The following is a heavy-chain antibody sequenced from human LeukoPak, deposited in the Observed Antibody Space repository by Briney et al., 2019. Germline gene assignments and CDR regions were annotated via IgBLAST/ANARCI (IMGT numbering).Heavy chain of an antibody. Sequence: PSETLSLTCTVSGGSISSYYWSWIRQPAGKGLEWIGRIYTSGSTNYNPSLKSRVTMSVDTSKNQFSLKLSSVTAADTAVYYCARASQYCSSSSCLSIDYWGQGTLVTVSS. V-gene: IGHV4-4*07. CDR2: IYTSGST. D-gene: IGHD2-2*01. CDR3: ARASQYCSSSSCLSIDY. J-gene: IGHJ4*02. CDR1: GGSISSYY.